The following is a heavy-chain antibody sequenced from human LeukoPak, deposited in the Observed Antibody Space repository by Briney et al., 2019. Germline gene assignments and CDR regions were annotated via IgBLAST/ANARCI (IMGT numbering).Heavy chain of an antibody. CDR2: INWNSGTI. CDR3: VKEGEMGQNYYGSGRYYYYMDV. D-gene: IGHD3-10*01. V-gene: IGHV3-9*01. Sequence: PGRSLRLSCAASGFTFHDFAMHWVRQAPGKGLEWVSGINWNSGTIAYAVPVKGRFTISRDNAKNSLYLQMNSLRADDTALYYCVKEGEMGQNYYGSGRYYYYMDVWGKGTMVTVSS. J-gene: IGHJ6*03. CDR1: GFTFHDFA.